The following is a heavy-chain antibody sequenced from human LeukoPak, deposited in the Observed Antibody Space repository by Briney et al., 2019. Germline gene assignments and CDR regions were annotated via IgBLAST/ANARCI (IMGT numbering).Heavy chain of an antibody. V-gene: IGHV3-7*01. CDR1: GFTFSSSW. Sequence: GGSLRLSCAASGFTFSSSWMDWVRQAPGKGLEWVANINQDGSERNFVDSVKGRFTISRDNAKNSLYLQMNSLRTEDTAVYYCSRSLNYWGHGSLVTVSS. CDR3: SRSLNY. J-gene: IGHJ4*01. CDR2: INQDGSER.